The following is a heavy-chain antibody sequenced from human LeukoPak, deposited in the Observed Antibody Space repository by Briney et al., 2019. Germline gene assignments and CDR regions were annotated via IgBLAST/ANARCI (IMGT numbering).Heavy chain of an antibody. CDR2: IYYSGSP. CDR1: GGSISSSSYY. CDR3: ARGPYDFWSGNLYYFDY. J-gene: IGHJ4*02. V-gene: IGHV4-39*07. D-gene: IGHD3-3*01. Sequence: SETLSLTCTVSGGSISSSSYYWGWIRQPPGKGLEWIGSIYYSGSPYYNPSLKSRVTISVDTSKNQFSLKLSSVTAADTAVYYCARGPYDFWSGNLYYFDYWGQGTLVTVSS.